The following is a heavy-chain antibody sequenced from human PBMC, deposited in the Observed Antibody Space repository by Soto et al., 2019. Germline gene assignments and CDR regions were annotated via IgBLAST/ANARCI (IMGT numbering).Heavy chain of an antibody. CDR3: ARDLGGMDV. D-gene: IGHD7-27*01. Sequence: QVQLVQAGAEEKKPGASVKVSCKASGYTFTSYAMHWGRQAPGQRLEGMGWINAGNGNTKYSHKFQVRVTITRVTSASTAYMELSSLRSEDTAVYSCARDLGGMDVWGQGTTVTVSS. J-gene: IGHJ6*02. CDR2: INAGNGNT. CDR1: GYTFTSYA. V-gene: IGHV1-3*05.